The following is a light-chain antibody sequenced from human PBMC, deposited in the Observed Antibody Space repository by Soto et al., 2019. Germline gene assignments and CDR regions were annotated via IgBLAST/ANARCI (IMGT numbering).Light chain of an antibody. Sequence: DIQMTQSPSSLSASVGNRVTITFQGIQDIATYLNWYQQKPGKAPNLLIYDASNLETGVPSRFSGGGSGTHFTFTISNLQPEDIATYYCQQYDNLPPTWTFGQGTKVDNK. V-gene: IGKV1-33*01. CDR1: QDIATY. CDR3: QQYDNLPPTWT. CDR2: DAS. J-gene: IGKJ1*01.